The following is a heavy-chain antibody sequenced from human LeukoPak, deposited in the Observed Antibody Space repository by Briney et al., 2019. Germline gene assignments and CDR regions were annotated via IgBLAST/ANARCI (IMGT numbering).Heavy chain of an antibody. Sequence: GGSLRLSCATSGFTIFNYWMSWVRQAPGKGLEWVANINLDGGQKYYVDSLKGRFTISRDNAKNSVYLQMNSLRAEDTAVYYCARDVDYANPRHDYWGQGTLVTVSS. D-gene: IGHD4/OR15-4a*01. CDR3: ARDVDYANPRHDY. J-gene: IGHJ4*02. CDR1: GFTIFNYW. CDR2: INLDGGQK. V-gene: IGHV3-7*01.